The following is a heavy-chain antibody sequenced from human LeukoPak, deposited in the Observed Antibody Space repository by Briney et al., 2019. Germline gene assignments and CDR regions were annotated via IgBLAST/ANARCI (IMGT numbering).Heavy chain of an antibody. CDR3: GRQRGGSWVTDY. CDR2: VFHSGST. CDR1: DASISSSLLY. J-gene: IGHJ4*02. Sequence: SETLSLTCTVSDASISSSLLYWSWIRQPPRKGLEWIGNVFHSGSTHYSPSLKSRVTISVDTSRKQFSLRLSAATAADTAVYYCGRQRGGSWVTDYWGQGTLVTVSS. D-gene: IGHD1-26*01. V-gene: IGHV4-39*01.